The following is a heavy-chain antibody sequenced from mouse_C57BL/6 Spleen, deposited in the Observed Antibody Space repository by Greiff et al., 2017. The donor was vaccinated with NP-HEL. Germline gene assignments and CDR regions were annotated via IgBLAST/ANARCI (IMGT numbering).Heavy chain of an antibody. D-gene: IGHD1-1*01. J-gene: IGHJ3*01. Sequence: QVQLKQPGAELVQPWASLSLSCKASGYTFTSYWMHWVKQRPGRGLEWIGRIDPNGGGTKYTEKFKSKATLTVDKPSSTAYMQLSSLTSEDSAVYYGARDCGSSYGAYWGQGTPVTVSA. CDR3: ARDCGSSYGAY. CDR2: IDPNGGGT. V-gene: IGHV1-72*01. CDR1: GYTFTSYW.